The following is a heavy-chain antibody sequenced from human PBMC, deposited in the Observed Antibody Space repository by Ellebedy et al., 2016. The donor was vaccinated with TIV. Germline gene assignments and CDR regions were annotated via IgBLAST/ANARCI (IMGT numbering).Heavy chain of an antibody. CDR1: GFTFSSYN. J-gene: IGHJ6*02. CDR2: ISSSSSSR. D-gene: IGHD1-26*01. CDR3: ARDGELESSHIFAMDV. Sequence: GGSLRLSXAASGFTFSSYNMNWVRQAPGKGLEWVLSISSSSSSRYYADSVKGRFTISRDNANNSLYLQMNSLRVEDTAVYYCARDGELESSHIFAMDVWGLGTTVTVSS. V-gene: IGHV3-21*01.